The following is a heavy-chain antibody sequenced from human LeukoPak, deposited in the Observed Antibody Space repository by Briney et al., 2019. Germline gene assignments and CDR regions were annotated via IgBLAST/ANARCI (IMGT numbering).Heavy chain of an antibody. CDR1: GFTFSSYS. CDR2: ISTSSLYI. D-gene: IGHD2-2*01. V-gene: IGHV3-21*04. Sequence: GGSLRLSCAASGFTFSSYSMNWVRQAPGKGLEWVSSISTSSLYIYYADSVKGRFTISRDNAKNSLYLQMNSLRAEDTALYYCARDGVPIVVVPAANWFDPWGQGTLVTVSS. CDR3: ARDGVPIVVVPAANWFDP. J-gene: IGHJ5*02.